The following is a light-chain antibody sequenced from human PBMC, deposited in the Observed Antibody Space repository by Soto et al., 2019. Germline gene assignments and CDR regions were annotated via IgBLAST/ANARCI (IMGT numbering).Light chain of an antibody. CDR2: AAS. Sequence: DIQLTQSPSFLSASVGDRVTITCRASQGIGSYLAWYQQKPGEAPKLLIFAASTLQSGVPSRFSGSGSGTDFTLTISSLQAEDFATYYCQQLSTYPSTFGGGTKV. CDR3: QQLSTYPST. V-gene: IGKV1-9*01. CDR1: QGIGSY. J-gene: IGKJ4*01.